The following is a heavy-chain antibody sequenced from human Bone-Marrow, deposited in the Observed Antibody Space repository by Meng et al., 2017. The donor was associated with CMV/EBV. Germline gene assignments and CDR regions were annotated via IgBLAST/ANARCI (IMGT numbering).Heavy chain of an antibody. CDR3: ARVDVLMVYAQYYYYYGMDV. CDR1: GYTFTGYY. Sequence: ASVKVSCKASGYTFTGYYMHWVRQAPGQGLEWMGWINPNSGGTNYAQKFQGRVTMTRDTSISTAYMELSRLRSDDTAVYYCARVDVLMVYAQYYYYYGMDVWGQGPTVTVSS. V-gene: IGHV1-2*02. D-gene: IGHD2-8*01. CDR2: INPNSGGT. J-gene: IGHJ6*02.